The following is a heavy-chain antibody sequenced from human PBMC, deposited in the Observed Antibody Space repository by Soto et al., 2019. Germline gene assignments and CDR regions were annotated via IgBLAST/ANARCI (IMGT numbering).Heavy chain of an antibody. CDR1: GFTFSNYW. CDR2: IDSDGSRI. J-gene: IGHJ4*02. D-gene: IGHD2-15*01. V-gene: IGHV3-74*01. Sequence: EVQLVESGGGLVQPGESLRLSCAASGFTFSNYWMHWVRQAPGKGLVWVSRIDSDGSRITYAYFVKGRFTISRDNAKNTVYLHMSSLTAEDTAVYYCVRTSLVVAVATREDFWGQGTLVTVSS. CDR3: VRTSLVVAVATREDF.